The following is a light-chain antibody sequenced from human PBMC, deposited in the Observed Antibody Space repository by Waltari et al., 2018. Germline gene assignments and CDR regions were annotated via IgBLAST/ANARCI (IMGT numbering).Light chain of an antibody. Sequence: SYELTQPPSVSVAPGQTASIACGGDNIGSESVQWYQQKPGQAPVMVLFDGSDRPLGIPDRISGSKSGNTATLTISGIEAGDEAAYYCQVWDPSTDHVLFGGGTKLTVL. J-gene: IGLJ2*01. V-gene: IGLV3-21*02. CDR2: DGS. CDR1: NIGSES. CDR3: QVWDPSTDHVL.